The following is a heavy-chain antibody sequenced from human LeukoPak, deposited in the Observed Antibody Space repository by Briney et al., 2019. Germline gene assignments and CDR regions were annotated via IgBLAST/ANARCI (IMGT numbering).Heavy chain of an antibody. J-gene: IGHJ4*02. V-gene: IGHV1-46*01. Sequence: GASVKVSCKASGYTFTSYDMHWVRQATGQGLEWMGIINPSGGSTSYAQKFQGRVTMTRDMSTSTVYMELSSLRSEDTAVYYCARTYDSSGPPRYYFDYWGQGTLVTVSS. CDR3: ARTYDSSGPPRYYFDY. CDR1: GYTFTSYD. D-gene: IGHD3-22*01. CDR2: INPSGGST.